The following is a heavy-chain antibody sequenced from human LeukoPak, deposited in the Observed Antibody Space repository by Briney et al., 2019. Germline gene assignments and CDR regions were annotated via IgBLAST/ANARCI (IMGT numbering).Heavy chain of an antibody. CDR3: ATEKGDSPDY. Sequence: GGSLRLSCAASGFTFSNYAMSWFRQAPGKGLEWVSGISGNGANTYHADSVKGRFTISRDNSKNTLYVQMHSLRAEDTAVYYCATEKGDSPDYWGQGTLVTVSS. V-gene: IGHV3-23*01. CDR1: GFTFSNYA. J-gene: IGHJ4*02. CDR2: ISGNGANT. D-gene: IGHD2-21*01.